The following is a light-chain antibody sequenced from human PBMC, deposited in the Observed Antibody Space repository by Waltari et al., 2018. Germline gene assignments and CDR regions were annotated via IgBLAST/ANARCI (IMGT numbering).Light chain of an antibody. Sequence: QSVLTQPPSVSGAPGQRVTISCTGGSSNLGNGYRVHWYQQLPGTAPKPLIYTNIYRPSGVPDRFSGSKSGTSASLIIAGLQAEDAADYYCQSFDISLNGAVFGAGTKVTVL. CDR3: QSFDISLNGAV. CDR2: TNI. J-gene: IGLJ1*01. V-gene: IGLV1-40*01. CDR1: SSNLGNGYR.